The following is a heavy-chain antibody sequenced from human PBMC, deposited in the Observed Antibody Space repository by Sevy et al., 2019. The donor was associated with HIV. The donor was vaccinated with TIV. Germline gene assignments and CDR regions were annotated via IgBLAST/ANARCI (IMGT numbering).Heavy chain of an antibody. J-gene: IGHJ5*02. CDR2: INHSGST. CDR3: ARSPPVVVVPGAPSWFDP. D-gene: IGHD2-2*01. V-gene: IGHV4-34*01. CDR1: GGSFSGYY. Sequence: SETLSLTCAVHGGSFSGYYWSWIRQPPGKGLEWIGEINHSGSTNYNPSLKIRVTISVDTSKKQFPLKLSSVTAADTAVCYCARSPPVVVVPGAPSWFDPWGQGTMVTVSS.